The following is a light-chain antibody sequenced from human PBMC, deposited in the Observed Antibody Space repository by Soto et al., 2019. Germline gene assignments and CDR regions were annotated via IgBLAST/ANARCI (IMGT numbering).Light chain of an antibody. Sequence: QSALTQPASVSGSPGQSITISCTGTSSDVGGYNYVSWYQQHPGKAPKLMIYDVSNRPSGVSNRFSGYKSGNTASLTISGRQAEDEADYYCSSYTSSSTPYVFGTGTQLTVL. V-gene: IGLV2-14*01. CDR1: SSDVGGYNY. CDR2: DVS. J-gene: IGLJ1*01. CDR3: SSYTSSSTPYV.